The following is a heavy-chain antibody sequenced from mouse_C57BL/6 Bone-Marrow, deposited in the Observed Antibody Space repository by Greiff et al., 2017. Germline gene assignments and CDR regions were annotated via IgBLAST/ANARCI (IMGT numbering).Heavy chain of an antibody. J-gene: IGHJ2*01. CDR2: ISSGGSYT. V-gene: IGHV5-6*01. CDR3: ARLGTYYDTRGY. CDR1: GFTFSSYG. Sequence: EVKLMESGGDLVKPGGSLKLSCAASGFTFSSYGMSWVRQTPDKRLEWVATISSGGSYTYYPDSVKGRFTISRDNAKNTLYLQMSSLKSEDTAMYYCARLGTYYDTRGYWGQGTTLTVSS. D-gene: IGHD2-10*01.